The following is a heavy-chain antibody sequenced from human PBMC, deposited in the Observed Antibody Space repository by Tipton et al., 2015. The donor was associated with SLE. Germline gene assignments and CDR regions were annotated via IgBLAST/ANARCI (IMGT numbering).Heavy chain of an antibody. J-gene: IGHJ4*02. V-gene: IGHV4-31*03. D-gene: IGHD2-21*02. CDR3: AGEGGHGVTAYGVFDY. CDR1: GGSIGSGVYY. Sequence: TLSLTCTVSGGSIGSGVYYWSWIRQHPGKGLEWIGYIYYSGSTYYNPSLKSRVTFSLDTSKNQFSLKLISMTAADTAVYYCAGEGGHGVTAYGVFDYWGQGSLVTVSS. CDR2: IYYSGST.